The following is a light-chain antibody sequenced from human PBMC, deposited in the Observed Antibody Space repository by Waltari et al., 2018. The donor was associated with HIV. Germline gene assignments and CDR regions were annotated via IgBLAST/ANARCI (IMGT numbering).Light chain of an antibody. J-gene: IGKJ4*01. CDR1: QPIGSS. CDR2: GAS. CDR3: QQYHTNPLT. Sequence: AIRMTQSPSSFSASTRDRVTITCRASQPIGSSLAWYQQKPGEAPYLLVYGASTLQSGVPSRFSGSGSGTDFTLTITCLQVEDFATYFCQQYHTNPLTFGGGSKVEI. V-gene: IGKV1-8*01.